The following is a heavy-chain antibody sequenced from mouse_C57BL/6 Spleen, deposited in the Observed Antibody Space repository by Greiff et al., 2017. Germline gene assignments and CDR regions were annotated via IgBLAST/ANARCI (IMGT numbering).Heavy chain of an antibody. J-gene: IGHJ2*01. CDR2: IYPGVGDT. CDR1: GYAFSSSW. Sequence: QVQLQQPGPELVKPGASVKISCKASGYAFSSSWMTWVKQRPGKGLEWIGRIYPGVGDTNYNGKFKSKATLTVDKSSSTAYMQLSSLTSEDSAVYCCTNGIYDDYVDYWGQGTTLTVSS. CDR3: TNGIYDDYVDY. D-gene: IGHD2-4*01. V-gene: IGHV1-82*01.